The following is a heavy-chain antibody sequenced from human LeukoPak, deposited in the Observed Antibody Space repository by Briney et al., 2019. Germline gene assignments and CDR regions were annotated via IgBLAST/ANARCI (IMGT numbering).Heavy chain of an antibody. J-gene: IGHJ4*02. CDR1: GFTVSSNY. D-gene: IGHD4-23*01. Sequence: GGSLRLSCAASGFTVSSNYMSWVRQAPGKGLEWVSVIYSGGSTYYADSVKGRFTISRDNSKNKQYLQMNSLRAEDTSVYYCATSSYGGNFGLFDYWGQGILVTVSS. CDR3: ATSSYGGNFGLFDY. V-gene: IGHV3-66*01. CDR2: IYSGGST.